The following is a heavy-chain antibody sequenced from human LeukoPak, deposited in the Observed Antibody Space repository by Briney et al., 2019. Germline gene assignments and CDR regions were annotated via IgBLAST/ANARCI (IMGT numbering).Heavy chain of an antibody. CDR3: ARDRQGGSFDY. V-gene: IGHV3-48*02. CDR2: IKPSSSII. D-gene: IGHD2-15*01. J-gene: IGHJ4*02. CDR1: GXTFSAYA. Sequence: GGSLRLSCEASGXTFSAYAMTWVRQAPGKGLEWVSFIKPSSSIIYYADSVKGRFTVSRDNAKNSLYLQMNSLSDEDTAVYYCARDRQGGSFDYWGQGILVTVSS.